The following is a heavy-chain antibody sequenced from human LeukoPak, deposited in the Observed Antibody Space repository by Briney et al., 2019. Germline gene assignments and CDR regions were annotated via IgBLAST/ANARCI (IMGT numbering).Heavy chain of an antibody. CDR1: GYTLTELS. CDR3: ARAWRYNFSPLDY. V-gene: IGHV1-2*02. CDR2: INPNSGGT. D-gene: IGHD5-24*01. J-gene: IGHJ4*02. Sequence: ASVKVSCKVSGYTLTELSMHWVRQAPGQGLEWMGWINPNSGGTNYAQKFQGRVTMTRDTSISTAYMELSRLRSDDTAVYYCARAWRYNFSPLDYWGQGTLVTVSS.